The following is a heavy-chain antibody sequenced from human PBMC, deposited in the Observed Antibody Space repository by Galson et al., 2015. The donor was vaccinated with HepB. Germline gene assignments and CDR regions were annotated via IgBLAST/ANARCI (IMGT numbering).Heavy chain of an antibody. D-gene: IGHD6-19*01. CDR1: GDSVYKNNAC. CDR3: ARDLSSSGWSGFDP. J-gene: IGHJ5*02. Sequence: CAISGDSVYKNNACWNWIRQSPSRGLEWLGRTYYRPKWYNAYAVSVKSRITINADTPKNQFSLQLNSVTPEDTAVYYCARDLSSSGWSGFDPWCQGALVNV. V-gene: IGHV6-1*01. CDR2: TYYRPKWYN.